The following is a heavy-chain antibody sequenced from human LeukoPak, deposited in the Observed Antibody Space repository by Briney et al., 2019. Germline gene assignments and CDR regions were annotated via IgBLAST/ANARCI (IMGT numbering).Heavy chain of an antibody. D-gene: IGHD6-13*01. V-gene: IGHV3-7*01. CDR2: IRQDGSEK. CDR3: ARDGTAAGLYFDL. CDR1: GFTFTDYW. Sequence: GGSLRLSCEVSGFTFTDYWMNWVRQAPGKRPEWVASIRQDGSEKTYVDSVKGRFTISRDNTKDSLSLQLNGLRAEDTAVYYCARDGTAAGLYFDLWGQGTLVTVSS. J-gene: IGHJ4*01.